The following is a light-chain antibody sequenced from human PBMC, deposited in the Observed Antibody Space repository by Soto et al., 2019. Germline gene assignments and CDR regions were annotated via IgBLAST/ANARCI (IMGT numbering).Light chain of an antibody. V-gene: IGLV2-14*01. J-gene: IGLJ2*01. CDR3: SSYTSGSTLVG. CDR2: EVS. Sequence: QSALTQPASVSGSPGQSITISCTGTSSDVGGYNYVSWYQQHPGKAPKLMIYEVSSRPSEVSNRFTGSKSGNTASLTISGRQAEDEGNYYCSSYTSGSTLVGFGGGTKLTVL. CDR1: SSDVGGYNY.